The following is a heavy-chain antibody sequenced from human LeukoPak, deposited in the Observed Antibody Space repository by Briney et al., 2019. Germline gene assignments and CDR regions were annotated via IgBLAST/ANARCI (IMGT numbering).Heavy chain of an antibody. J-gene: IGHJ4*02. Sequence: GGSLGLSCIVSGFTFSSYEMTWFRQAPGKGLEWVSSIGYSGSDTHHAVSVKGRFTVSRVNSKNTLYLQLYSLRADDTAVYYCTGNSGWYGVSWGQGTLVSVSS. CDR3: TGNSGWYGVS. CDR1: GFTFSSYE. D-gene: IGHD6-19*01. CDR2: IGYSGSDT. V-gene: IGHV3-23*01.